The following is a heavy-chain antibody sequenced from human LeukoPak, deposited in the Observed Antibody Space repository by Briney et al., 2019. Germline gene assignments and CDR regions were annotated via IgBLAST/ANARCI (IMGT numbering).Heavy chain of an antibody. J-gene: IGHJ6*02. Sequence: GGSLRLSCAASGFTFSDHYMDWVRQVPGKGLEWVGGIRDKGKSNTTEYAASVNGSFSISTDDSRNSLYLQMNSLKTEDTAVYYCARGPTATHSYHYGMDIWGQGTTVTVSS. D-gene: IGHD4-17*01. V-gene: IGHV3-72*01. CDR3: ARGPTATHSYHYGMDI. CDR1: GFTFSDHY. CDR2: IRDKGKSNTT.